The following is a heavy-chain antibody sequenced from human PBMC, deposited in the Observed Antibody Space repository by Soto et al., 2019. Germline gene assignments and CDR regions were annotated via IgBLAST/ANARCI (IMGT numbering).Heavy chain of an antibody. V-gene: IGHV3-30*18. CDR1: GFTFSSYG. CDR3: AKELGRTTVTTAFDY. J-gene: IGHJ4*02. Sequence: GGSLRLSCAASGFTFSSYGMHWVRQAPGKGLEWVAVISYDGSNKYYADSVKGRFTISRDNSKNTLYLQMNSLRAEDTAVYYCAKELGRTTVTTAFDYWGQGTLVTVSS. CDR2: ISYDGSNK. D-gene: IGHD4-4*01.